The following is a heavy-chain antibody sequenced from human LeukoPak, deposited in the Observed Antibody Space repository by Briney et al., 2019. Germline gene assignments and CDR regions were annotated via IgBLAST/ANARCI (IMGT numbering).Heavy chain of an antibody. D-gene: IGHD3-22*01. J-gene: IGHJ3*02. Sequence: GGSLRLSCAASGFTFSSYSMNWVRQAPGKGLEWVSSISSSSSYIYYADSVKGRFTISRDSAKNSLYLQMNSLRAEDTAVYYCARSYYDSSGYYVKDDAFDIWGQGTMVTVSS. V-gene: IGHV3-21*01. CDR2: ISSSSSYI. CDR3: ARSYYDSSGYYVKDDAFDI. CDR1: GFTFSSYS.